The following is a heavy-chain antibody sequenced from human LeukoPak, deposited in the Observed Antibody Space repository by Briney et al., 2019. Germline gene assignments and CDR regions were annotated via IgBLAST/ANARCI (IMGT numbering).Heavy chain of an antibody. CDR3: ARGGRAAAGSLYYYYGMDV. J-gene: IGHJ6*02. CDR2: IYNSGST. CDR1: GGSISSGGYY. Sequence: SETLSLTCTVSGGSISSGGYYWSWIRHHPGKGLEWLGYIYNSGSTYYNPSLKSRVTISVDTSKNQFSLKLSSVTAADTAVYYCARGGRAAAGSLYYYYGMDVWGQGTTVTVSS. D-gene: IGHD6-13*01. V-gene: IGHV4-31*03.